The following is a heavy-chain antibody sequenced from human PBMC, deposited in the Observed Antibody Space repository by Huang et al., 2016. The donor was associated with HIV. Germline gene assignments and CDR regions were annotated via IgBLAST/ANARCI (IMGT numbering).Heavy chain of an antibody. V-gene: IGHV3-30-3*01. Sequence: QVQLVESGGGVVQPGRSLRLSCAASGFPFNNHARHWVRQAPGKGLDWGGCISNDGSNNYYADSVKGRFTISRDSSKSTLFLHMTSLRTEDTAVYYCARAKDTWDAYDIWGQGTMVIVSS. D-gene: IGHD5-18*01. J-gene: IGHJ3*02. CDR2: ISNDGSNN. CDR3: ARAKDTWDAYDI. CDR1: GFPFNNHA.